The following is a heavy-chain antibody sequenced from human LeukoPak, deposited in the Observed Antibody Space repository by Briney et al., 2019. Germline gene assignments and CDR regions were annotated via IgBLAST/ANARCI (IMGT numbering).Heavy chain of an antibody. D-gene: IGHD2-2*01. V-gene: IGHV3-9*01. Sequence: GGSLRLSCAASGFTFDDYAMHWVRQAPGKGLEWVSGISWNSGSTGYADSVKGRFTIPRDNAKNSLYLQMNSLRAEDTAVYYCARDWVVVVPAASYYYYGMDVWGQGTTVTVSS. J-gene: IGHJ6*02. CDR3: ARDWVVVVPAASYYYYGMDV. CDR1: GFTFDDYA. CDR2: ISWNSGST.